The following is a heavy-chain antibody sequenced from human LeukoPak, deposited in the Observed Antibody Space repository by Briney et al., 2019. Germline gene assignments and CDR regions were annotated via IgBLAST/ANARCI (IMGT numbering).Heavy chain of an antibody. CDR3: AKGSYYDSSGSFYFDY. V-gene: IGHV3-23*01. D-gene: IGHD3-22*01. Sequence: GGSLRLSCAASGFTFNSYAMSGVRQAPGKGLEWVSGISGSGDNTYYADSVKGRFTISRDNSKNTLYVQVNSLGTEDTAAYYCAKGSYYDSSGSFYFDYWGQGTLVTVSS. CDR2: ISGSGDNT. J-gene: IGHJ4*02. CDR1: GFTFNSYA.